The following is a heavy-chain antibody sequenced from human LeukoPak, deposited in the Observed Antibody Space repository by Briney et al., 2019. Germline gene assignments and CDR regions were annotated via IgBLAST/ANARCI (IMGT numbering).Heavy chain of an antibody. CDR1: GFTVSSNY. CDR3: ARAVGATRLRFDY. D-gene: IGHD1-26*01. CDR2: IYSGGST. V-gene: IGHV3-53*01. Sequence: GGSLRLSCAASGFTVSSNYMSWVRQAPGKGLEWVSVIYSGGSTYYADSVKGRFTISRDSSKNTLYLQMNSLRAEDTAVYYCARAVGATRLRFDYWGQGTLVTVSS. J-gene: IGHJ4*02.